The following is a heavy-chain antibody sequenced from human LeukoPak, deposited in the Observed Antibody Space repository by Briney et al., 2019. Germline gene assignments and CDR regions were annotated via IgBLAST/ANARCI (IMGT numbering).Heavy chain of an antibody. CDR1: GFTFGSYW. J-gene: IGHJ4*02. D-gene: IGHD7-27*01. CDR3: TRDPGWGRLDY. Sequence: GGSLRLSCAASGFTFGSYWMTWVRQSPGKGLESVAMINLDGKKTYYVDSVKGRFTISRDNAKNSLFLQMNGLRDDDTAIYYCTRDPGWGRLDYWGQGALVTVSS. V-gene: IGHV3-7*03. CDR2: INLDGKKT.